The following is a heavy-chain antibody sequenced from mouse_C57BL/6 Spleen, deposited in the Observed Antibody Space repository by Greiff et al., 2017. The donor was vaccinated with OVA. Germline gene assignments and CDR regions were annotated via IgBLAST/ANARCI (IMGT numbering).Heavy chain of an antibody. Sequence: QVQLQQPGAELVMPGASVKLSCKASGYTFTSYWMHWVKQRPGQGLEWIGEIDPSDSYTNYNQKFKSKSTLTVDKSSSTAYMQLSSLTSEDSAVYYCARSGTTVVERYFDYWGQGTTLTVSS. CDR1: GYTFTSYW. V-gene: IGHV1-69*01. CDR2: IDPSDSYT. J-gene: IGHJ2*01. CDR3: ARSGTTVVERYFDY. D-gene: IGHD1-1*01.